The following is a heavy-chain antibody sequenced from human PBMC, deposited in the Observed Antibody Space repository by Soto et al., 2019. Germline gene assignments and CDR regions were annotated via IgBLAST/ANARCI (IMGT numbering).Heavy chain of an antibody. J-gene: IGHJ6*02. CDR2: IIPIFGTA. CDR3: ASGNYYDSSGLGIDYYYYYGMDV. V-gene: IGHV1-69*05. Sequence: SVKVSWKASGGTFSSYAISWVRQAPGQGLEWMGGIIPIFGTANYAQKLQGRVTMTTDTSTSTAYMELRSLRSDDTAVYYCASGNYYDSSGLGIDYYYYYGMDVWGQGTTVTVSS. CDR1: GGTFSSYA. D-gene: IGHD3-22*01.